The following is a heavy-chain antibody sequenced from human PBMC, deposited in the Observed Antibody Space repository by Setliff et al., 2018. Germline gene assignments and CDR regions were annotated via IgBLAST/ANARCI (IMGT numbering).Heavy chain of an antibody. CDR3: TRDWGPWGVATKYSSSWSYY. CDR1: GFTFSSYS. Sequence: LRLSCAASGFTFSSYSMSWVRQAPGKGLEWVGFIRTKPYGGTTEYAASVKGRFTISRDDSKSIAYLQMNSLKTEDTAVYYCTRDWGPWGVATKYSSSWSYYWGQGTLVTVSS. D-gene: IGHD6-13*01. V-gene: IGHV3-49*04. CDR2: IRTKPYGGTT. J-gene: IGHJ4*02.